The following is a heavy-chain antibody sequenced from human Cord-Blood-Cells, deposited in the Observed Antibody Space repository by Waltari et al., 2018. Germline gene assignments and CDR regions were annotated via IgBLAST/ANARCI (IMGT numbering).Heavy chain of an antibody. Sequence: QVQLQQWGAGLLKPSETLSLTCAVYGGSFSGYYWSWIGPAPGKGREWIGEINHSGSTNYNPSVKSRVTISVDTSKNQFSLNLSSVTAADTAVYYCARHGEDGTPFDYWGQGTLVTVSS. CDR1: GGSFSGYY. CDR2: INHSGST. CDR3: ARHGEDGTPFDY. V-gene: IGHV4-34*01. D-gene: IGHD3-3*01. J-gene: IGHJ4*02.